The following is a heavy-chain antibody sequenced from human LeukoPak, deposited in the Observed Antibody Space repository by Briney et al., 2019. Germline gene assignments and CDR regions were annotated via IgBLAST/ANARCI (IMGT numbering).Heavy chain of an antibody. CDR1: GLSFSDYA. V-gene: IGHV3-23*01. J-gene: IGHJ1*01. CDR3: AKDGLSYDTSTHIYHVDH. CDR2: FSSGCHDPT. Sequence: GGSLRLSCAPSGLSFSDYAMVWARHAPRRGLEWVSGFSSGCHDPTFYADSVKGRFTVSRDNSKHTLYLQMNFLRVEDTALYYCAKDGLSYDTSTHIYHVDHWGEGTLVTVSS. D-gene: IGHD3-22*01.